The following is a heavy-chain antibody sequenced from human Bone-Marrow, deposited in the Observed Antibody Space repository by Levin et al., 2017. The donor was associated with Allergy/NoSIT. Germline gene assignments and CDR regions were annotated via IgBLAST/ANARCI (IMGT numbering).Heavy chain of an antibody. Sequence: GGSLRLSCAASGFTFSSYAMHWVRQAPGKGLEWVAVISYDGSNKYYADSVKGRFTISRDNSKNTLYLQMNSLRAEDTAVYYCARDSRPLYCSSTSCPYYYYYGMDVWGQGTTVTVSS. D-gene: IGHD2-2*01. V-gene: IGHV3-30*04. CDR3: ARDSRPLYCSSTSCPYYYYYGMDV. J-gene: IGHJ6*02. CDR2: ISYDGSNK. CDR1: GFTFSSYA.